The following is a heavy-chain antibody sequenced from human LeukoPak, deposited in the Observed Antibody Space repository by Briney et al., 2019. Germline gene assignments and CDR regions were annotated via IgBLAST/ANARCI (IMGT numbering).Heavy chain of an antibody. CDR2: INHSGST. D-gene: IGHD3-10*01. Sequence: SETLSLTCAVYGGSFSGYYWSWIRQPPGKGLEWIGEINHSGSTNYNPSLKNRVTISVDTSKNQFSLKLSSVTAADTAVYYCARGVDYYGSGSYSYYYYYMDVWGKGTTVTVSS. CDR3: ARGVDYYGSGSYSYYYYYMDV. V-gene: IGHV4-34*01. J-gene: IGHJ6*03. CDR1: GGSFSGYY.